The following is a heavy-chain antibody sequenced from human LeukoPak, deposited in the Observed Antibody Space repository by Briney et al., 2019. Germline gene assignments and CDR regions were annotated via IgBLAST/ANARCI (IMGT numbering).Heavy chain of an antibody. J-gene: IGHJ4*02. CDR1: GFTVSSNY. CDR3: ARDFQLRYFDSWISY. Sequence: PGGSLRLSCAASGFTVSSNYMSWVRQAPGKGLEWVAVISYDGSNKYYADSVKGRFTISRDNSKNTLYLQMNSLRAEDTAVYYCARDFQLRYFDSWISYWGQGTLVTVSS. CDR2: ISYDGSNK. D-gene: IGHD3-9*01. V-gene: IGHV3-30-3*01.